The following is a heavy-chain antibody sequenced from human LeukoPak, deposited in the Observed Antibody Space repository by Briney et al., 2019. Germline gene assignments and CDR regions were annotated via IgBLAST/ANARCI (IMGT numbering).Heavy chain of an antibody. Sequence: GGSLRLSCAASRFTFSNYAMSWVRQAPGKGLEWVSIIIGSAGRTYYADSVKGRFTISRDNSKNTLFLRMNSLRADDTAVYYCAKGGGRPLDDAFDIWGQGTMVTVST. CDR1: RFTFSNYA. CDR3: AKGGGRPLDDAFDI. CDR2: IIGSAGRT. J-gene: IGHJ3*02. V-gene: IGHV3-23*01.